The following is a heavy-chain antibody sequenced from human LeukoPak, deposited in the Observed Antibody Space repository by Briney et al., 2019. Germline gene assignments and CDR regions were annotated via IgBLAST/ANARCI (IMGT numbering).Heavy chain of an antibody. CDR1: ACFIRSYY. V-gene: IGHV4-59*08. D-gene: IGHD4-17*01. CDR3: AGQPLYYDEYT. J-gene: IGHJ5*02. Sequence: SETLSLTCTVCACFIRSYYWRWIRQPPGKRLEWIGHIYYSGNTKYNPSLKSRVTISLNTSKNHFSLRLGAVTAAYTAAYYCAGQPLYYDEYTWCERTLVGVSS. CDR2: IYYSGNT.